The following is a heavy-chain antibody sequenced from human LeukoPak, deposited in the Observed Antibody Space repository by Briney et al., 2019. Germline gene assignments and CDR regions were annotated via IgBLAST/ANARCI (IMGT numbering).Heavy chain of an antibody. CDR3: AKNMWETTMIAVVISH. CDR1: GFTFSSYS. D-gene: IGHD3-22*01. J-gene: IGHJ4*02. Sequence: GGSLRLSCAASGFTFSSYSMNWVRQAPGKGLEWVSYISSSSSTIYYADSVKGRFTISRDNAKNSLYLQMNSLRAEDTAVYYCAKNMWETTMIAVVISHWGQGTLVTVSS. CDR2: ISSSSSTI. V-gene: IGHV3-48*01.